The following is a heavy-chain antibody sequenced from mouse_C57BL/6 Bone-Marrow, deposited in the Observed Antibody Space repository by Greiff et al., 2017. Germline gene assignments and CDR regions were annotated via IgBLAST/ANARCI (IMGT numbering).Heavy chain of an antibody. CDR3: TAGNYEAMDY. Sequence: EVKVEESGGGLVQPGGSMKLSCVASGFTFSNYWMNWVRQSPETGLEWVAQIRLKSDNYATPYAESVKGRFTISRDDSKSSVYLQMNNLRAEDTGIYYCTAGNYEAMDYWGQGTSVTVSS. CDR2: IRLKSDNYAT. CDR1: GFTFSNYW. J-gene: IGHJ4*01. D-gene: IGHD2-1*01. V-gene: IGHV6-3*01.